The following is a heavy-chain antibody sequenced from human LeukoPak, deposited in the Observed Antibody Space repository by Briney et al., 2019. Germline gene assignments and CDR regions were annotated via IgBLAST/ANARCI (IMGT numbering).Heavy chain of an antibody. CDR1: GGSISSSSYY. J-gene: IGHJ5*02. CDR2: IYYSGST. Sequence: PSETLSLTCTVSGGSISSSSYYWGWIRQPPGKGLEWIGSIYYSGSTYYNPFLKSRVTISVDTSKNQFSLKLSSVTAADTAVYYCARESECYYGSGSYECRWFDPWGQGTLVTVSS. CDR3: ARESECYYGSGSYECRWFDP. V-gene: IGHV4-39*07. D-gene: IGHD3-10*01.